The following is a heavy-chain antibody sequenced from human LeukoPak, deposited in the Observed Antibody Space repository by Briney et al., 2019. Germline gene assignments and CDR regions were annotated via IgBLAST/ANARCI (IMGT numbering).Heavy chain of an antibody. Sequence: QPGRSLRLSCTASGFTFGDYAMSWVRQAPGKGLEWVSNIRGDEGDKNSADSVKGRFTISRDNAKKSLYLQMNSLRVEDTAVYYCARDVGGALDYWGQGTLVTVSS. CDR2: IRGDEGDK. CDR1: GFTFGDYA. J-gene: IGHJ4*02. CDR3: ARDVGGALDY. D-gene: IGHD4-17*01. V-gene: IGHV3-7*03.